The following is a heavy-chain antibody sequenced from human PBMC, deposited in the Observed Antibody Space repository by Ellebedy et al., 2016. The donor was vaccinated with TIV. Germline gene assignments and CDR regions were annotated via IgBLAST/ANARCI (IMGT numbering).Heavy chain of an antibody. J-gene: IGHJ4*02. D-gene: IGHD1-26*01. CDR1: GFTVSYNQ. Sequence: GESLKISCAASGFTVSYNQMRWVRQAPGKGLECIPVIFSGGTIFYADSVKGRFTTSRDNSRNTVFLQMNSLRVEDTAIYYCARGEIVGVTGDYWGQGTLVTVSS. CDR2: IFSGGTI. V-gene: IGHV3-53*01. CDR3: ARGEIVGVTGDY.